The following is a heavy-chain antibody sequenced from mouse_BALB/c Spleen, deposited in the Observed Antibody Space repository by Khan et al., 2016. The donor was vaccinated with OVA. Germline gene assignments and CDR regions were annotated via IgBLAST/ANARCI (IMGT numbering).Heavy chain of an antibody. D-gene: IGHD1-1*01. CDR2: VSTGGGYT. CDR1: GFTFSTYG. J-gene: IGHJ3*01. V-gene: IGHV5-6*01. Sequence: EVELVESGGDLVKPGGSPKLSCAASGFTFSTYGMSWVRQTPDKRLEWVATVSTGGGYTYYPDSVKGRFTISRDNAKNTLYLQMSGLKSEDTAMFYCTRLAYYYDREGFAYWGQGTLVTVSA. CDR3: TRLAYYYDREGFAY.